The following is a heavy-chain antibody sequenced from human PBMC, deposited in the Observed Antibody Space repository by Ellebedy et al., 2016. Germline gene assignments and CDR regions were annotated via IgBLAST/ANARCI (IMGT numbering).Heavy chain of an antibody. Sequence: GESLKISXAASGFTFDDYGMSWVRQAPGKGLEWVSGINWNGGSTGYADSVKGRFTISRDNSKNSLYLQMNSLRAEDTALYYCAQGARGPLEVHVIWFDPWGQGTLVTVSS. CDR2: INWNGGST. CDR1: GFTFDDYG. V-gene: IGHV3-20*04. D-gene: IGHD3-3*01. J-gene: IGHJ5*02. CDR3: AQGARGPLEVHVIWFDP.